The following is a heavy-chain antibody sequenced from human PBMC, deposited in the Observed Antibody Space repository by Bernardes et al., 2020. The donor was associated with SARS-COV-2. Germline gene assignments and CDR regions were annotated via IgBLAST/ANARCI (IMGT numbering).Heavy chain of an antibody. V-gene: IGHV3-20*04. Sequence: GGSLRLSCAASGFTLSSYAMSWVRQAPGKGLEWVSGISGETDDTYYADSVKGRFTISRDNAKNSLYLQMNSLRAEDTALYYCARAKALVVVPAAIDYWGQGTLVTVSS. CDR3: ARAKALVVVPAAIDY. J-gene: IGHJ4*02. CDR2: ISGETDDT. CDR1: GFTLSSYA. D-gene: IGHD2-2*02.